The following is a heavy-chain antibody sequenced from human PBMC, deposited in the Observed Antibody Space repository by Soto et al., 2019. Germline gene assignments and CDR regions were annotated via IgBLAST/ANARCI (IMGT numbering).Heavy chain of an antibody. D-gene: IGHD4-17*01. Sequence: QVQLVESGGGVVQPGRSLRLSCAASGFPFSSYGMHWVRQAPGKGLEWVAVIWYDGSNKYYADSVKGRFTISRDNSKNTLYLQMNSLRAEDTAVYYCAGNYGDYYYFDYWGQGTLVTVSS. V-gene: IGHV3-33*01. CDR1: GFPFSSYG. CDR3: AGNYGDYYYFDY. J-gene: IGHJ4*02. CDR2: IWYDGSNK.